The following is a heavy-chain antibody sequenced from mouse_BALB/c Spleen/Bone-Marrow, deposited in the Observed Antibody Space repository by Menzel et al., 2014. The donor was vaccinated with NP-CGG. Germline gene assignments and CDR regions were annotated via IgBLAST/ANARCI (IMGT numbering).Heavy chain of an antibody. V-gene: IGHV4-1*02. CDR2: INPDSSTI. J-gene: IGHJ2*01. CDR1: GVDFSRYW. CDR3: ARCGYYGFLHY. Sequence: AAGGVDFSRYWMSWVRQAPGKGLEWIGEINPDSSTINYTPSLKDKFIISRDNAKNTLALQMSRVRSEDAGLYYCARCGYYGFLHYWGQGTTLTVSS. D-gene: IGHD1-1*01.